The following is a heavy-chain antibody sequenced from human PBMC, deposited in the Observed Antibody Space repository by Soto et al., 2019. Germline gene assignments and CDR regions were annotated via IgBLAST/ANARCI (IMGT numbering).Heavy chain of an antibody. J-gene: IGHJ6*02. Sequence: QVQLVQSGAEVKKPGSSVKVSCKASGGTFGIYAITWVRQAPGQGLEWMGWIIHFSDIVNYTQKLQGRVTITAAESTSTAYMDLSSLRSEDTAVYYCARSLYSSSWYHSGNSYYYDGMDVWGQGTTVTVSS. CDR1: GGTFGIYA. D-gene: IGHD6-13*01. CDR3: ARSLYSSSWYHSGNSYYYDGMDV. CDR2: IIHFSDIV. V-gene: IGHV1-69*12.